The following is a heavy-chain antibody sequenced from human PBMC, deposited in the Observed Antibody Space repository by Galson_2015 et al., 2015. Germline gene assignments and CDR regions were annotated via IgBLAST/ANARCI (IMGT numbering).Heavy chain of an antibody. Sequence: SLRLSCAASGFIFGNYGMNWVRQAPGKGLEWVSTVIPGGGTTYYADSVKGRFTIFRDNSKNTLYLQMNSLRAEDTAVYYCVRGRRAFDYWGQGTLVTVSS. J-gene: IGHJ4*02. CDR3: VRGRRAFDY. V-gene: IGHV3-23*01. CDR1: GFIFGNYG. CDR2: VIPGGGTT.